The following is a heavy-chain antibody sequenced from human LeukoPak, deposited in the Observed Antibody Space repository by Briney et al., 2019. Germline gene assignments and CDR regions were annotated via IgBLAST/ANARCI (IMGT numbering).Heavy chain of an antibody. CDR3: ARGQVVGATIDAFDI. CDR1: GFTVSSDY. Sequence: GGSLRLSCAASGFTVSSDYMSWVRQAPGKGLEWVSLIYSGGNTYYADSVKGRFTISRDNSKNTLYLQMNSLRAEDTAVYYCARGQVVGATIDAFDIWGQGTLVTVSS. J-gene: IGHJ3*02. CDR2: IYSGGNT. V-gene: IGHV3-66*01. D-gene: IGHD1-26*01.